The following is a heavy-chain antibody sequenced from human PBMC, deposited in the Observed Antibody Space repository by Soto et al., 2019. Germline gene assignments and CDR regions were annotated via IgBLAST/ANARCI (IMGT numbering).Heavy chain of an antibody. V-gene: IGHV3-23*01. Sequence: PGGSLRLSCAASGFTFSSYAMSWVRQAPGKGLEWVSAISGSGGSTYYADSVKGRFTISRDNSKNTLYLQMNSLRAEDTAVYYCAKDTGILLVPAAIEFDYWGQGTLVTVSS. CDR2: ISGSGGST. J-gene: IGHJ4*02. CDR3: AKDTGILLVPAAIEFDY. CDR1: GFTFSSYA. D-gene: IGHD2-2*01.